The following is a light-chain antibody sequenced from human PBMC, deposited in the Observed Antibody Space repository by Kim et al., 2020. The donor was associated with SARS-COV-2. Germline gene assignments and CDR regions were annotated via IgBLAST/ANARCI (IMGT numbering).Light chain of an antibody. V-gene: IGKV1-17*03. CDR3: LQHNSYPIT. Sequence: DIQMTQSPSAMSASVGDRVTITCRASQGISNYLAWFQQKPGKVPKRLIYDAYTLQSGVPSRFSGSGSGTEFTLTISSLQPEDFATYYCLQHNSYPITFGQGTRLEIK. CDR1: QGISNY. J-gene: IGKJ5*01. CDR2: DAY.